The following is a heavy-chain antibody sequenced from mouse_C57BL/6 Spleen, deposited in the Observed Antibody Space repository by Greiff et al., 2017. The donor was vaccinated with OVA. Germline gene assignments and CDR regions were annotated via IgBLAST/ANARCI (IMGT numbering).Heavy chain of an antibody. CDR1: GYTFTSYW. Sequence: QVQLQQPGAELVRPGPSVKLSCKASGYTFTSYWMHWVKQRPGQGLEWIGVIDPSDSYTNYNQKFKGKATLTVDTSSSTAYMQLSSLTSEDSAVYYCASSSGPWFAYWGQGTLVTVSA. CDR3: ASSSGPWFAY. J-gene: IGHJ3*01. CDR2: IDPSDSYT. D-gene: IGHD3-2*02. V-gene: IGHV1-59*01.